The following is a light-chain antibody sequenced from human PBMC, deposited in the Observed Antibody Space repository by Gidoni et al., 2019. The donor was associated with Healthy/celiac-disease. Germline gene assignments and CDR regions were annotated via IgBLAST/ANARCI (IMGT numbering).Light chain of an antibody. CDR1: SSNLGSNY. V-gene: IGLV1-47*01. CDR3: AAWDDSLSGHWV. CDR2: RNK. Sequence: QSVLTQPPSASGTPGQRVTISCSGSSSNLGSNYVYWYQQLPGTAPKLLIYRNKQRPSVVPDRFSGSKSGTSASLAISGLRSEDEADYYCAAWDDSLSGHWVFGGGTKLTVL. J-gene: IGLJ3*02.